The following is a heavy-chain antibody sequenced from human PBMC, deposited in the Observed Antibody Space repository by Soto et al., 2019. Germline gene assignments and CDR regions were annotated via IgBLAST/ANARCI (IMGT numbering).Heavy chain of an antibody. CDR2: IGTAGDP. V-gene: IGHV3-13*05. CDR1: GFTFSSYD. J-gene: IGHJ4*02. D-gene: IGHD6-19*01. Sequence: GGSLRLSCAASGFTFSSYDMHWVRQATGKGLEWVSAIGTAGDPYYPGSVKGRFTISRENAKNSLYLQMNSLRAEDAAVYYCARESPARSGCFDFRGQGTLVTVSS. CDR3: ARESPARSGCFDF.